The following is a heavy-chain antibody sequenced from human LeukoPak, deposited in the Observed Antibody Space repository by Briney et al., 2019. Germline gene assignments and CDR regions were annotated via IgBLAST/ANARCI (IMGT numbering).Heavy chain of an antibody. V-gene: IGHV3-23*01. CDR1: GFTFSSYA. J-gene: IGHJ4*02. CDR3: AKDRSFDWLPTDY. CDR2: ISGSGGST. Sequence: GGSLRLSCAASGFTFSSYAMSWVRQAPGKGLEWVSGISGSGGSTYYADSVRGRFTISRDNSKNTLYLQMNSLRAEDTALYYCAKDRSFDWLPTDYWGQGTLVTVSS. D-gene: IGHD3-9*01.